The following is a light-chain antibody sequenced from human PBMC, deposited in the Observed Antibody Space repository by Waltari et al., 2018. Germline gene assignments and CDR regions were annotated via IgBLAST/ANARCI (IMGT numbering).Light chain of an antibody. CDR2: AAS. Sequence: DIQMTPSPSSLSASVGDRVTITCRASQSISSYLNWYQTKPGKAPKLLIYAASSLQSGVPSRFSGSGSGTDFTLTISSLQPEDFATYYCQQSYSTPRFTFGPGTKVDIK. V-gene: IGKV1-39*01. J-gene: IGKJ3*01. CDR1: QSISSY. CDR3: QQSYSTPRFT.